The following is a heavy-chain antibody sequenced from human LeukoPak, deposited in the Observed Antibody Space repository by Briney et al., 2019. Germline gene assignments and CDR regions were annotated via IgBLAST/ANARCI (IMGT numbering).Heavy chain of an antibody. D-gene: IGHD3-9*01. CDR3: ARERYDILTGSRLDV. CDR1: GYTFTSYG. Sequence: GASVKVSCKASGYTFTSYGISWVRQAPGQGLEWMGWISAYNGNTNYAQKLQGRVTMTTDTSTSTAYMELRSLRSDDTAVYYCARERYDILTGSRLDVWGQGTTVTVSS. V-gene: IGHV1-18*01. J-gene: IGHJ6*02. CDR2: ISAYNGNT.